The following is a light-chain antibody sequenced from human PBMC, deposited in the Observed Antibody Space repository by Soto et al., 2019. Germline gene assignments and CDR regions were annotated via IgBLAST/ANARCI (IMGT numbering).Light chain of an antibody. CDR3: KQRTQFSSIT. J-gene: IGKJ5*01. CDR1: QSFHHSGGNTY. Sequence: EIVLTQSPRSLSVLPGKPAPISCKSSQSFHHSGGNTYFYWYQQKPGQPPQLLIYDVSNRFSGVPDRFSGSGSGTDFTLNISRVEAEDVGVYYCKQRTQFSSITFGQGTRLEIK. CDR2: DVS. V-gene: IGKV2D-29*01.